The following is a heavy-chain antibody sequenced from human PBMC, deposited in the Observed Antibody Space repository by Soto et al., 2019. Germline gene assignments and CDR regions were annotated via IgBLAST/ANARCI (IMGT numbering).Heavy chain of an antibody. D-gene: IGHD3-10*01. Sequence: XVALRLSCADCGFTFSSYAMSWVRQAPGKGLEWVSAISGSGGSTYYADSVKGRFTISRDNSKNTLYLQMNSLRAEDTAVYYSAKAVLPIDAFDIWGQGAMVTVSS. J-gene: IGHJ3*02. CDR1: GFTFSSYA. CDR3: AKAVLPIDAFDI. V-gene: IGHV3-23*01. CDR2: ISGSGGST.